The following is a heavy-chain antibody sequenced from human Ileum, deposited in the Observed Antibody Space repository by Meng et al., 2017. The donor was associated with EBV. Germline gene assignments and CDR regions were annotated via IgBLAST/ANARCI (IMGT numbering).Heavy chain of an antibody. CDR2: VYSGTT. V-gene: IGHV4-59*01. CDR3: ARGGQWEPLDS. J-gene: IGHJ4*02. Sequence: QVQLEESGPRLVKPSESPFLTCPVSGASMTNNYWSWIRQSPGKTLEWIGFVYSGTTSYNPSLKSRVSLSEDTSKGQFSLRLTSVTAADTAVYYCARGGQWEPLDSWGQGILVTVSS. CDR1: GASMTNNY. D-gene: IGHD1-26*01.